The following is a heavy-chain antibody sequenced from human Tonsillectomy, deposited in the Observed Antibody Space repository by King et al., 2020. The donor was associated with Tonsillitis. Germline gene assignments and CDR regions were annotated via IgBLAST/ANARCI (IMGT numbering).Heavy chain of an antibody. CDR1: GFTFSDYY. Sequence: VQLLESGGGLVKPGGSLRLSCAASGFTFSDYYMSWIRQTPGKGLEWVSYIRSSSSYTNYADSVKGRFTISRDNAKNSLYLQMNSLRAEDTAVYYCVRVSGDLLRVNWLDPWGQGTLVTVSS. CDR2: IRSSSSYT. CDR3: VRVSGDLLRVNWLDP. V-gene: IGHV3-11*03. D-gene: IGHD3-10*01. J-gene: IGHJ5*02.